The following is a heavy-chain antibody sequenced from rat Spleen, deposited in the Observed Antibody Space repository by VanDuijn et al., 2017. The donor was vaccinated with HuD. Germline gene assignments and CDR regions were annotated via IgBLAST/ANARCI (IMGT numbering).Heavy chain of an antibody. CDR1: GYSITSSYR. V-gene: IGHV3-3*01. Sequence: EVQLQESGPGLVKPSQSLSLTCSVTGYSITSSYRWNWIRKFPGNKLEWMGYINGAGSTDYNPSLKSRISITRATSKNQFFLQLNSVTTEDTATYYCARYRGSLQWPFDYWGQGVMVTVSS. D-gene: IGHD1-1*01. CDR2: INGAGST. J-gene: IGHJ2*01. CDR3: ARYRGSLQWPFDY.